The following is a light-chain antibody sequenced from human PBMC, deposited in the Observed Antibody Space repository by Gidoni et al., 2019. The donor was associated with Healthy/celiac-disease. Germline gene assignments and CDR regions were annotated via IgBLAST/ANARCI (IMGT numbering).Light chain of an antibody. V-gene: IGLV1-40*01. J-gene: IGLJ1*01. Sequence: QSVLTQPPSVSGAPGKRVTISCTGSSSNIGAGYDVHWYQQLPGTAPKLLIYGNSNRPSGVPDRFSGSKSGTSASLAITVLQAEDEADYYCQSYDSSLSGYVFGTGTKVTVL. CDR3: QSYDSSLSGYV. CDR2: GNS. CDR1: SSNIGAGYD.